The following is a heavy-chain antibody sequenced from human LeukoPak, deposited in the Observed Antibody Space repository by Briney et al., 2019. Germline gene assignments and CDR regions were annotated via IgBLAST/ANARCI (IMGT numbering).Heavy chain of an antibody. D-gene: IGHD3-9*01. CDR3: AKVGGILTGYYSNSQKTFDY. CDR2: ISESGSAI. CDR1: GFTFSSYE. J-gene: IGHJ4*02. Sequence: GGSLRLSCAASGFTFSSYEMNWVRLAPGKGLEWVSYISESGSAIYYADSVKGRFTISRDNAKNSLYLQMNSLRAEDTAVYYCAKVGGILTGYYSNSQKTFDYWGQGTLVTVSS. V-gene: IGHV3-48*03.